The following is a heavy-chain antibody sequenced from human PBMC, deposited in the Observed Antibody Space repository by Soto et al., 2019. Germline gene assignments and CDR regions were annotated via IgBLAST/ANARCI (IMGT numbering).Heavy chain of an antibody. J-gene: IGHJ4*02. CDR1: GVSISSGSYY. CDR2: MSYSGIT. CDR3: ARGPDRYYFDY. Sequence: TLSLTCTVSGVSISSGSYYWSWIRQPTGKGLEWIGFMSYSGITSYNASLKSRITMSVDTSKNQFSLKLTSVTAADTAVYYCARGPDRYYFDYWGQGTLVTVSS. V-gene: IGHV4-30-4*01.